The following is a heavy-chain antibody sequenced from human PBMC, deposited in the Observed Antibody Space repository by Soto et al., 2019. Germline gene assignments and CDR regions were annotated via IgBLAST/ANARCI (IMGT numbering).Heavy chain of an antibody. J-gene: IGHJ3*02. Sequence: TLSLTCSVSGDSISRIDYYWTWIRQHPEKGLEWIGNIYFRGNTYYSPSLESRLTISVDTSKNQFSLKLTSVTAADTAVYYCAREGGSYDSGGYLIRGAFDIWGQGTMVTVSS. CDR3: AREGGSYDSGGYLIRGAFDI. CDR1: GDSISRIDYY. D-gene: IGHD3-22*01. V-gene: IGHV4-31*03. CDR2: IYFRGNT.